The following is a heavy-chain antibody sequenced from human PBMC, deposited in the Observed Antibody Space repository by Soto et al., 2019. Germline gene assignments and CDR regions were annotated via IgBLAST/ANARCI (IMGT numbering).Heavy chain of an antibody. D-gene: IGHD5-18*01. Sequence: LRLSCAASGFTFSDYYMSWIRQAPGKGLEWVSYITSSGSTIYYADSVKGRFTISRDNAKNSLYLQMNSLRAEDTAVYYCAREKTAMVTVDYWGQGTLVTVSS. CDR3: AREKTAMVTVDY. CDR1: GFTFSDYY. V-gene: IGHV3-11*01. CDR2: ITSSGSTI. J-gene: IGHJ4*02.